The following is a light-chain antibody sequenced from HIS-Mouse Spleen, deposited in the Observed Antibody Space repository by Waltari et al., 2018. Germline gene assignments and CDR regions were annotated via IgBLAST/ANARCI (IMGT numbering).Light chain of an antibody. CDR2: EDS. CDR1: ALPKKY. J-gene: IGLJ2*01. V-gene: IGLV3-10*01. Sequence: SYELTQPPSVSVSPGQTARITCSGDALPKKYAYWYQRKSGQAPVLVIDEDSKRPSGIPVRFSGSSSGTMATLTISGAQVEDEADYYCYSTDSSGNHRVFGGGTKLTVL. CDR3: YSTDSSGNHRV.